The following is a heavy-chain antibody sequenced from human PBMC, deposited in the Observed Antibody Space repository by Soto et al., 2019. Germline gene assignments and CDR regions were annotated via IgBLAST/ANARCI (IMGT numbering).Heavy chain of an antibody. J-gene: IGHJ4*02. CDR3: SRVRTMVRGVMDY. CDR2: IWYDGSNK. Sequence: QVQLVESGGGVVQPGRSLRLSCAASGFTFSSYGMHWVRQAPGKGLEWVAVIWYDGSNKYYADSVKGRFTISRDNSKNTLYLQMNSLRAEDTAVFYCSRVRTMVRGVMDYWGQGTLVTDSS. CDR1: GFTFSSYG. D-gene: IGHD3-10*01. V-gene: IGHV3-33*01.